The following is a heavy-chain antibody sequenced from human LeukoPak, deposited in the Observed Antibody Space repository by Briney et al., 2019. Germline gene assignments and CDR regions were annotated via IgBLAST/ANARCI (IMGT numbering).Heavy chain of an antibody. J-gene: IGHJ5*02. Sequence: PGGSLRLSCATSGFTFSSIWMSWVRQAPGKGLEWVANIKHDGSETNYVDSVKGRFTISRDNAKNSLHLQMNSLRVEDTAVYYCARVGGDPSWGQGTLVTVSS. CDR3: ARVGGDPS. D-gene: IGHD2-21*02. CDR1: GFTFSSIW. V-gene: IGHV3-7*02. CDR2: IKHDGSET.